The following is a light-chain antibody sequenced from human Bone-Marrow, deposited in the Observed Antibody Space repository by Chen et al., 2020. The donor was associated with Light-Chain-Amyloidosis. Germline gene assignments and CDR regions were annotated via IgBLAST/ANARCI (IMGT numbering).Light chain of an antibody. CDR2: DAS. Sequence: DIQMTQSPSYLSASVGDRVTITCQASQDISNSLNWYQQKPGKAPKLLIYDASNLETGVPSRFSGSGSGTDFTFTISSLQPEDIATYYCQQYDNLLRFTFGPGTKVDIK. CDR3: QQYDNLLRFT. J-gene: IGKJ3*01. CDR1: QDISNS. V-gene: IGKV1-33*01.